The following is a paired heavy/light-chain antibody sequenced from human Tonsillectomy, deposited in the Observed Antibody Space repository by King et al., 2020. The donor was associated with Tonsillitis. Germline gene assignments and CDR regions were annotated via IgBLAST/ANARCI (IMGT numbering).Heavy chain of an antibody. V-gene: IGHV5-51*01. Sequence: VQLVQSGAEVKKPGESLKIFCQASYYSFTTYWIGWVRQMPGKGLEWMAIIYPGDSDTTYSPSFQGQVTISADNSNSTVYLQWSSLKASDTAMYFCARLYVPRVTLGAFDIWGQGTMVTVSS. CDR2: IYPGDSDT. CDR1: YYSFTTYW. J-gene: IGHJ3*02. CDR3: ARLYVPRVTLGAFDI. D-gene: IGHD2-2*02.
Light chain of an antibody. Sequence: DIVMTQSPDSLAVSLGERATINCKSSQNLLYSSSSKSYLAWYQHKPGQAPKLLIYWASVRASGVPDRFSASGSGTDFTLTISSLQAEDVAVYYCQQYYSTLYTFGQGTKLEIK. J-gene: IGKJ2*01. CDR2: WAS. V-gene: IGKV4-1*01. CDR1: QNLLYSSSSKSY. CDR3: QQYYSTLYT.